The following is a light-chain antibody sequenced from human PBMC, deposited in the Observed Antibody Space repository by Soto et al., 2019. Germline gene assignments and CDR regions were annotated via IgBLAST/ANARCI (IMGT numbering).Light chain of an antibody. CDR1: SSDVGAYNY. CDR2: EVS. V-gene: IGLV2-14*01. J-gene: IGLJ2*01. CDR3: SSYAGSNNVV. Sequence: QSALTQPASVSGSPGQSITISCTGSSSDVGAYNYVSWFQQHPGKAPKLTIYEVSNRPSGVSNRFSGSKSGNTASLTISGLQAEDEADYYCSSYAGSNNVVFGGGTKLTVL.